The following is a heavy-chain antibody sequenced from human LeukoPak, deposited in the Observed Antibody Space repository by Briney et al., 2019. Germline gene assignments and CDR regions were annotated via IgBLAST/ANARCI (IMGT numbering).Heavy chain of an antibody. CDR2: IILNTGYT. D-gene: IGHD6-19*01. Sequence: ASVRVSCKASGYTFTGYYMHWVRQAPGQGFEWMGWIILNTGYTNYAQTFKGWVTMTRDTSISTAYMELSRLRSDDTAVYYCARSIAVTGRGTSWWFDPWGQGTLVTVSS. J-gene: IGHJ5*02. CDR3: ARSIAVTGRGTSWWFDP. V-gene: IGHV1-2*04. CDR1: GYTFTGYY.